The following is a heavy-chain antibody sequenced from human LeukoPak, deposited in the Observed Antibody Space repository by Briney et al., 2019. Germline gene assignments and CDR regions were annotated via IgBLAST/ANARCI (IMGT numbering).Heavy chain of an antibody. CDR1: GYTITSYA. J-gene: IGHJ4*02. D-gene: IGHD6-13*01. CDR2: ISAYNGNT. CDR3: ARGGIAGHFDY. Sequence: ASLKVSCKASGYTITSYAISWVRQAPGQGLEWMGWISAYNGNTSYAQKFQGRVTMTTDTSSNTGYMELRSQSSDDTAVYYCARGGIAGHFDYWGQGTLVSVSS. V-gene: IGHV1-18*04.